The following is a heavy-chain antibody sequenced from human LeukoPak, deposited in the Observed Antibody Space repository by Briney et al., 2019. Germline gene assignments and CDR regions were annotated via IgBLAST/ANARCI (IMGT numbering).Heavy chain of an antibody. J-gene: IGHJ4*02. CDR2: INHSGST. Sequence: SETLSLTCAVYGGSFSGYYWSWIRQPPGKGLEWIGEINHSGSTNYNPSLKSRVAISVDTSKNQFSLKLSSVTAADTAVYYCATPSAAGTSPFDYWGQGTLVTVSS. CDR1: GGSFSGYY. V-gene: IGHV4-34*01. D-gene: IGHD6-13*01. CDR3: ATPSAAGTSPFDY.